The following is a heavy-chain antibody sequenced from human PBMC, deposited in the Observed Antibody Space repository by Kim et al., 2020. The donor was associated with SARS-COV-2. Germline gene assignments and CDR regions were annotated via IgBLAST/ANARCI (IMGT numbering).Heavy chain of an antibody. CDR1: GGSISSSSYY. D-gene: IGHD3-16*02. Sequence: SETLSLTCTVSGGSISSSSYYWGWIRQPPGKGLEWIGSIYYSGSTYYNPSLKSRVTISVDTSKNQFSLKLSSVTAADTAVYYCARFPVAYYDYVWGSYRSDFDYWGQGTLVTVSS. V-gene: IGHV4-39*01. J-gene: IGHJ4*02. CDR2: IYYSGST. CDR3: ARFPVAYYDYVWGSYRSDFDY.